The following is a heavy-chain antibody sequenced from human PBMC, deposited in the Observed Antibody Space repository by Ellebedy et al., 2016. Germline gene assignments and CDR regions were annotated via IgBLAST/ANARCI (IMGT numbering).Heavy chain of an antibody. Sequence: SETLSLTCNVSGGSISSDYWNWIRQPPGKGLEWIGYIYYNLNTYYNPSLKSRVTLSVDTSKNQFSLKLYSVTAADTAVYYCARYLHTATTGYFDYWGQGALVTVSS. V-gene: IGHV4-59*01. CDR2: IYYNLNT. CDR1: GGSISSDY. D-gene: IGHD4-17*01. CDR3: ARYLHTATTGYFDY. J-gene: IGHJ4*02.